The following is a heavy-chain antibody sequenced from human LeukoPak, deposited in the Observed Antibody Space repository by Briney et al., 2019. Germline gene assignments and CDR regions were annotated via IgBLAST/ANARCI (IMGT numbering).Heavy chain of an antibody. J-gene: IGHJ4*02. CDR1: GGTFSSYA. D-gene: IGHD3-16*02. CDR2: INPNSGGT. CDR3: ARAPYDYVWGSYRRGFDY. V-gene: IGHV1-2*02. Sequence: GASVKVSCKASGGTFSSYAISWVRQAPGQGLEWMGWINPNSGGTNYAQKFQGRVTMTRDTSISTAYMELSRLRSDDTAVYYCARAPYDYVWGSYRRGFDYWGQGTLVTVSS.